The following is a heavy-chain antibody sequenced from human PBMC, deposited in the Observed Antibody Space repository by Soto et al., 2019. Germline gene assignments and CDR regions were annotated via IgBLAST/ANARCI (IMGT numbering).Heavy chain of an antibody. V-gene: IGHV4-59*01. D-gene: IGHD6-19*01. CDR2: IYYSGST. Sequence: SETLSLTCTVSGGSISSYYWSWIRQPPGKGLEWIGYIYYSGSTNYNPSLKSRVTISVDTSKNQFSLKLSSVTAADTAVYYCERDRAEWQQWLKPIYYYGMDVWGQGTTVTVSS. CDR1: GGSISSYY. CDR3: ERDRAEWQQWLKPIYYYGMDV. J-gene: IGHJ6*02.